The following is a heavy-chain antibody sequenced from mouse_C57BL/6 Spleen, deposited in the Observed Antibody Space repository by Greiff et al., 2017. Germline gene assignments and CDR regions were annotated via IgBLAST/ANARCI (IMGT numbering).Heavy chain of an antibody. D-gene: IGHD1-1*01. J-gene: IGHJ1*03. CDR3: ASEVTTVVARDWYFDV. V-gene: IGHV1-7*01. Sequence: QVQLQQSGADLAKPGASVKLSCKASGYTFTSYWMHWVKQRPGQGLEWIGYINPSSGYTKYNQKFKDKATLTADKSSSTAYMLLSSLTYEDSAVYYCASEVTTVVARDWYFDVWGTGTTVTVSS. CDR2: INPSSGYT. CDR1: GYTFTSYW.